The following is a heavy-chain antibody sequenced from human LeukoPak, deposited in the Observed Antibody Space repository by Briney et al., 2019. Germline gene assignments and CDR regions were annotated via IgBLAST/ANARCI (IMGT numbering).Heavy chain of an antibody. CDR3: AAPLTGTTSIHY. J-gene: IGHJ4*02. D-gene: IGHD1-20*01. CDR1: GFTFSSYS. Sequence: KPGGSLRLSCAASGFTFSSYSMTWVRQAPGKGLEWVSSISSSSSYIYYADSVKGRFTISRDNAKNSLYLQMNSLRAEDTAVYYCAAPLTGTTSIHYWGQGTLVTVSS. V-gene: IGHV3-21*01. CDR2: ISSSSSYI.